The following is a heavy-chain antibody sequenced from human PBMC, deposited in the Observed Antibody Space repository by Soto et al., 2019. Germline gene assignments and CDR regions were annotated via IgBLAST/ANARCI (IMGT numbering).Heavy chain of an antibody. V-gene: IGHV3-30-3*01. CDR3: ASAGYCSSTSCYRLVVDY. CDR1: GFTFSSYA. Sequence: PGGSLRLSCAASGFTFSSYAMHWVRQAPGKGLEWVAVISYDGSNKYYADSVKGRFTISRDNSKNTLYLQMNSLRAEDTAVYYCASAGYCSSTSCYRLVVDYWGQGTLVTVSS. CDR2: ISYDGSNK. D-gene: IGHD2-2*02. J-gene: IGHJ4*02.